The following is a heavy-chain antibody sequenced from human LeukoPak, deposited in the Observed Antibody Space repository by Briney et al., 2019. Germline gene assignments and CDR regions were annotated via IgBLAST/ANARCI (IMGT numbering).Heavy chain of an antibody. V-gene: IGHV4-59*08. CDR3: AMQVGIYGDYNNWFDP. Sequence: SETLSLTCTVSGASISNYYWNWVRQPPGKELEWIGNVDYSGNTRHNPSLKSRVTISLDISKNHFSLRLSSVTAADTAVYYCAMQVGIYGDYNNWFDPWGQGAQVTVSS. J-gene: IGHJ5*02. CDR2: VDYSGNT. D-gene: IGHD4-17*01. CDR1: GASISNYY.